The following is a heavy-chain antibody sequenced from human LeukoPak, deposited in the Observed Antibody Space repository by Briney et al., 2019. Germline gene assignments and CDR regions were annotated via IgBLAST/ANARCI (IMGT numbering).Heavy chain of an antibody. CDR3: ARSTVSVITRGAFDI. V-gene: IGHV4-4*02. J-gene: IGHJ3*02. CDR1: GDSISSSNW. Sequence: SETLSLTCAVSGDSISSSNWWSWVRQPPGKGLEWIGEIYHSGSTNYNPSLQSRVTMSVDNSENHFPLKLSSVSAADTALYYCARSTVSVITRGAFDIWGQGTMVTVSS. D-gene: IGHD3-22*01. CDR2: IYHSGST.